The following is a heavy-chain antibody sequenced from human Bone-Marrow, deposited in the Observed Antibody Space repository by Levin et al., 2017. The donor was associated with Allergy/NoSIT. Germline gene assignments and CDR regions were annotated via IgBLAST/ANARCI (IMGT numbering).Heavy chain of an antibody. D-gene: IGHD3-16*01. CDR3: AKWVRGSDGGWFFDF. CDR2: LSGRGETT. V-gene: IGHV3-23*01. CDR1: GFTFSSYA. Sequence: ETLSLTCAASGFTFSSYAMTWVRQAPGKGLEWISGLSGRGETTYYADSVKGRFTISRDNDKNTLFLHMNSLRTEDTALFYCAKWVRGSDGGWFFDFWGRGTLVTVSS. J-gene: IGHJ2*01.